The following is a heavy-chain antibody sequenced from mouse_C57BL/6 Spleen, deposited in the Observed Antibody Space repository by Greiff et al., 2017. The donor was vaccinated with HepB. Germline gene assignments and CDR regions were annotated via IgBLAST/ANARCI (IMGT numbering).Heavy chain of an antibody. CDR2: IDPSDSYT. D-gene: IGHD1-1*01. CDR1: GYTFTSYW. CDR3: ARLDYYGSSSHWYFDV. J-gene: IGHJ1*03. V-gene: IGHV1-69*01. Sequence: VQLQQPGAELVMPGASVKLSCKASGYTFTSYWMHWVKQRPGQGLEWIGEIDPSDSYTNYNQKFKGKSTLTVDKSSSTAYMQLSSLTSEDSAVYYWARLDYYGSSSHWYFDVWGTGTTVTVSS.